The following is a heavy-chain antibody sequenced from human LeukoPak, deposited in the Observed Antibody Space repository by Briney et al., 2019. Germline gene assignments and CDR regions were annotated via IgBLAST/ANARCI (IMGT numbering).Heavy chain of an antibody. CDR2: IWYDGSNK. Sequence: GRSLRLSCAASGFTFSSYGMHWVRQAPGKGLEWVAVIWYDGSNKYYVDSGKGRFTIARDNSKNTLYLQMNSLRAEDTAVYYCARDLFSGPPFDYWGQGTLVAVSS. J-gene: IGHJ4*02. CDR3: ARDLFSGPPFDY. CDR1: GFTFSSYG. V-gene: IGHV3-33*01. D-gene: IGHD2-21*01.